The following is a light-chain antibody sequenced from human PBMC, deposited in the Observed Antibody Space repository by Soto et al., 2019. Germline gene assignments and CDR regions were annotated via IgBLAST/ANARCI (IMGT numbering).Light chain of an antibody. CDR1: SSDVGRYDY. J-gene: IGLJ1*01. V-gene: IGLV2-8*01. Sequence: QSVLTQPPSASGSPGQSVTFSCTGTSSDVGRYDYVSWYQQHPGKAPKLLIYGVTKRPSGVPDRFSGSKSGNTASLTVSGLQAEDEAYYYCNSYAGSNIYVFGTGTKLNVL. CDR3: NSYAGSNIYV. CDR2: GVT.